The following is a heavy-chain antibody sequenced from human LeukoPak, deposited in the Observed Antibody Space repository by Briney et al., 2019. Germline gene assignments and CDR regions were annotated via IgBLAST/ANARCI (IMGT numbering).Heavy chain of an antibody. V-gene: IGHV1-24*01. D-gene: IGHD3-9*01. Sequence: ASVKVSCKVSGYTLTELSMHWVRQAPGKGLEWMGGFDPEDGETIYAQKFQGRVTMTEDTSTDTAYMELSSLRSEDTAVYYCATGVDYDILTGPGKDYFDYWGQGTLVTVSS. CDR1: GYTLTELS. J-gene: IGHJ4*02. CDR2: FDPEDGET. CDR3: ATGVDYDILTGPGKDYFDY.